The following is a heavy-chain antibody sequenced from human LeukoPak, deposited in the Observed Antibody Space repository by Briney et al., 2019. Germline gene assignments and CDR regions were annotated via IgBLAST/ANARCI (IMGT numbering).Heavy chain of an antibody. CDR1: GSTFSSCS. Sequence: GGSLRLSCAASGSTFSSCSMNWVRQAPGKGLEWVSSISSSGSTIYYADSVKGRFTISRDNAKNSLYLQMNSLRAEDTAVYYCARDHDAFDIWGQGTMVTVS. J-gene: IGHJ3*02. CDR3: ARDHDAFDI. CDR2: ISSSGSTI. V-gene: IGHV3-48*04.